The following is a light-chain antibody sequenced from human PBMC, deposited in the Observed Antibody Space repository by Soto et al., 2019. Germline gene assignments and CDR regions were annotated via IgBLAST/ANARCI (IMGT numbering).Light chain of an antibody. CDR2: DAS. J-gene: IGKJ4*01. CDR3: QRYGSSPLT. V-gene: IGKV3-20*01. Sequence: IVLTQSPGTLSLSPGERATLSCRASQSVSSNYLAWYKQKPGQAPRLLIYDASSRATGIPDRFSGSGSGTDFTLTISRLEPEDFAVYYCQRYGSSPLTFGGGTKVDIK. CDR1: QSVSSNY.